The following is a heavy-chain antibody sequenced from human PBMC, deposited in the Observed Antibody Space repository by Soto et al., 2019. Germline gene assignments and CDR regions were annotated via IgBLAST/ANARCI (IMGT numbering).Heavy chain of an antibody. V-gene: IGHV3-53*01. J-gene: IGHJ5*02. CDR3: ARELTPDL. CDR1: GFTVSSKY. CDR2: IWSAGLT. Sequence: GGSLRLSCAASGFTVSSKYMNWVRQAPGKGLEWVSIIWSAGLTYYADSVRGRFTISRDISKNILFLQMNNLRAEDSAIYYCARELTPDLWGPGTLVTVSS.